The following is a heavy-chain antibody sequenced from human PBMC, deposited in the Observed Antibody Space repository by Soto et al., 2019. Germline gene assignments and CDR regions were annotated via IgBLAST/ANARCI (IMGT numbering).Heavy chain of an antibody. Sequence: QVQLVESGGGVVQPGRSLRLSCAASGFTFSSYGMHWVRQAPGKGLEWVAVIWSDGSNKYYADSVKGRFTISRDNSKNTLYLQMNSLRAEDTAVYYCARYYYDSSGYYPLWGQGNLVTVSS. J-gene: IGHJ4*02. CDR1: GFTFSSYG. CDR3: ARYYYDSSGYYPL. D-gene: IGHD3-22*01. CDR2: IWSDGSNK. V-gene: IGHV3-33*01.